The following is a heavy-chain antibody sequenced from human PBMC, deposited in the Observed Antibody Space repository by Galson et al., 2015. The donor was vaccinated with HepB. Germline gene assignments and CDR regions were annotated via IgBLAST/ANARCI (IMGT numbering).Heavy chain of an antibody. D-gene: IGHD3-22*01. Sequence: SLRLSCASSGYSFSNYAIHWVRKAPGKGQEWIAVISYDGTFKYYSNSVKGRFTVSSDPSRSIWYLQMNTLRVDDTAVYYCAKGGSGRITMMINRSLCFDAWGQGALVTVSS. CDR1: GYSFSNYA. CDR3: AKGGSGRITMMINRSLCFDA. V-gene: IGHV3-30*18. J-gene: IGHJ5*02. CDR2: ISYDGTFK.